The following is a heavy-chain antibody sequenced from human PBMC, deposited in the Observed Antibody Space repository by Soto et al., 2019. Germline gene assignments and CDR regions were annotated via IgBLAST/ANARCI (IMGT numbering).Heavy chain of an antibody. CDR1: GFTVSSYG. J-gene: IGHJ4*02. CDR3: TGEVASGY. Sequence: QVPLVESGGGVVQPGRSPRLSCAASGFTVSSYGMHWVRQAPGKGLEWVAVISRDGGTKYYADFVKGRFTISRDNSRNTLFLEMNSLRGADMAVYYCTGEVASGYWGQGTLVTVSS. CDR2: ISRDGGTK. D-gene: IGHD2-8*02. V-gene: IGHV3-30*03.